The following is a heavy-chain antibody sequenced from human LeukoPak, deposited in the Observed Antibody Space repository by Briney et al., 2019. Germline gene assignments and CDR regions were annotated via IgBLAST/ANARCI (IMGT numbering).Heavy chain of an antibody. CDR1: GFTFSSYA. Sequence: LRLSCGASGFTFSSYAMSWVRQAPGQGLEWIGYIYHSGSTYYNPSLKSRVTISVDRSKNQFSLKLSSVTAADTAVYYCARALSGAFDPWGQGTWSPSPQ. CDR3: ARALSGAFDP. V-gene: IGHV4-30-2*01. J-gene: IGHJ5*02. CDR2: IYHSGST. D-gene: IGHD1-26*01.